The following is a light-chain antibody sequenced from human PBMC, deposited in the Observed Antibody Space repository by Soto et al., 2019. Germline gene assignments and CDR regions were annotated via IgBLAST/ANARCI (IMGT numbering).Light chain of an antibody. J-gene: IGLJ7*01. V-gene: IGLV3-21*02. CDR1: NIGGRS. CDR2: HDS. Sequence: SYELTQPPSVSVAPGQTASITCGGANIGGRSVHWYQQKPGQAPVVVVDHDSDRPSGIPERFSGSNSGNMANLTISRVEAGDEADYYCQVWDVSGDRYVFGPGTQLTVL. CDR3: QVWDVSGDRYV.